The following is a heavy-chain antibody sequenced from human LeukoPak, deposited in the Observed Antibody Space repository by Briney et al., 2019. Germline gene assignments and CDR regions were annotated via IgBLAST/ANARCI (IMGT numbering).Heavy chain of an antibody. D-gene: IGHD2-2*01. V-gene: IGHV1-69*13. CDR3: ARDQSGYCSSTSCDAFDY. CDR1: GGTFSSYA. CDR2: IIPIFGTA. Sequence: SVKVSCKASGGTFSSYAISWVRQAPGQGLEWTGGIIPIFGTANYAQKFQGRVTITADESTSTAYMELSSLRSEDTAVYYCARDQSGYCSSTSCDAFDYWGQGTLVTVSS. J-gene: IGHJ4*02.